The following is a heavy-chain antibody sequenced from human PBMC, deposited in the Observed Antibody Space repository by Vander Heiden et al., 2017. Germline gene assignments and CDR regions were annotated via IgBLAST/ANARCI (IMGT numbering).Heavy chain of an antibody. D-gene: IGHD6-19*01. V-gene: IGHV4-39*01. CDR2: ISYTGTT. CDR3: ARPGSTTGWYYFDS. CDR1: GESTSRDTYF. J-gene: IGHJ4*02. Sequence: LQLQESGPGLVKPSETLSLTCTVPGESTSRDTYFWGWIRQPPGKGLEWIGSISYTGTTYYNTSLKSRVTISTDTSKNQLSLKMRSVTAADTAVYFCARPGSTTGWYYFDSWGQGTLVTVSS.